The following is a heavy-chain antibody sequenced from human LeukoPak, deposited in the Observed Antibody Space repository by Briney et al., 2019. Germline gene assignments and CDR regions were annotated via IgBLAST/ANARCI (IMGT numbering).Heavy chain of an antibody. D-gene: IGHD1-1*01. CDR3: ARVLDRYFDY. V-gene: IGHV4-4*07. J-gene: IGHJ4*02. CDR2: IYTSRST. Sequence: SETLSLTCAVSGGSISSDYWCCLRQPARRRVEWSGRIYTSRSTNYNTSPQRRATTPANTSKNQFSLKLSSVTAADTAVYYGARVLDRYFDYWGQGTLVTVSS. CDR1: GGSISSDY.